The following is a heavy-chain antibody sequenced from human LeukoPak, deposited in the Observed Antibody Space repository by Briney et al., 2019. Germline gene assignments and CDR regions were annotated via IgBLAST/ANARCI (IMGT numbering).Heavy chain of an antibody. D-gene: IGHD5-18*01. CDR3: ARDPIQLWPKREPYWYFDL. CDR2: INPNSGGT. J-gene: IGHJ2*01. V-gene: IGHV1-2*02. CDR1: GYTFTDYY. Sequence: ASVKVSCKAAGYTFTDYYMHWVRQAPGQGLEWMGWINPNSGGTNSAQKFQGRVTMTSDTSISTAYMELSRLRSDDTAVYYCARDPIQLWPKREPYWYFDLWGRGTLVTVSS.